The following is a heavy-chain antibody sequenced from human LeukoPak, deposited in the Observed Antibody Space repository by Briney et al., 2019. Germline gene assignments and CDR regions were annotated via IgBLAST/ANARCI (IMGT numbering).Heavy chain of an antibody. CDR1: GDSVSSNSAA. CDR2: TYYRSKWYY. V-gene: IGHV6-1*01. J-gene: IGHJ4*02. CDR3: AFWNTYYSASGEYN. Sequence: SQTLSLTCAISGDSVSSNSAAWNWIRQSPSRGLEWLGRTYYRSKWYYDYAVSVKSRIAISPDTSKNQFSLQLTSVTAADTAIYYCAFWNTYYSASGEYNWGQGTTVTVSS. D-gene: IGHD3-3*01.